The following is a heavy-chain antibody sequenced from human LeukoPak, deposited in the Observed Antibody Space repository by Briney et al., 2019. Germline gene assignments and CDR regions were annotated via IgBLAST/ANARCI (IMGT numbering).Heavy chain of an antibody. D-gene: IGHD3-10*01. Sequence: GGSLRLSCAASGFTFSSYSMNWVRQAPGKGLEWVSVIYSGGSTFYADSVKGRFTISRDNSRNTLYLQMNGLRVEDSAVYYCARDFYASGNYYHNYWGQGTLVTVSS. CDR3: ARDFYASGNYYHNY. CDR2: IYSGGST. V-gene: IGHV3-66*01. CDR1: GFTFSSYS. J-gene: IGHJ4*02.